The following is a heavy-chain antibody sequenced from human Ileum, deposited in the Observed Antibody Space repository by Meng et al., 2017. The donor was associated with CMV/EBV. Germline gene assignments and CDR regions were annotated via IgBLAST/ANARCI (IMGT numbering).Heavy chain of an antibody. CDR3: ARCGIVGASSSCEY. J-gene: IGHJ4*02. CDR2: ISGRGDDT. V-gene: IGHV3-23*01. Sequence: ASGFTFGTYAMAWVRQAPGKGLDWASGISGRGDDTYYADSVRGRFTISRDNSKSTLYLQMNSLRAEDTAIYYCARCGIVGASSSCEYWGQGTLVTVSS. CDR1: GFTFGTYA. D-gene: IGHD1-26*01.